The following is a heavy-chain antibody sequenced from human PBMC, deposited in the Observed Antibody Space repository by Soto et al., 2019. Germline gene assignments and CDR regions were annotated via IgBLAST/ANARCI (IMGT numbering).Heavy chain of an antibody. CDR3: ARDKPDHYDSSGFSHVGDVFDI. CDR1: GYTFTSYY. CDR2: INPSGGST. J-gene: IGHJ3*02. V-gene: IGHV1-46*01. Sequence: ASVNVSCKASGYTFTSYYMHWVRQAPGQGLEWMGIINPSGGSTSYAQKFQGRVTMTRDTSTSTVYMELSSLRSEDTAVYYCARDKPDHYDSSGFSHVGDVFDIWGQGTMVTGS. D-gene: IGHD3-22*01.